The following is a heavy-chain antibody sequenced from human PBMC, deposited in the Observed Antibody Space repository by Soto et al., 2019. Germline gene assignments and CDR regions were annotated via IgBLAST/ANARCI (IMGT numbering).Heavy chain of an antibody. Sequence: PSQTLSLTCAISGDSVSSDSAAWNWIRQSPSRGLEWLGRTYYRSKWYNDYAVSVNSRITFNPDTSKNQVSLQLNSVTPEDTGVYYCAREGPDAFDIWGQGIMVTVS. J-gene: IGHJ3*02. CDR2: TYYRSKWYN. CDR1: GDSVSSDSAA. CDR3: AREGPDAFDI. V-gene: IGHV6-1*01.